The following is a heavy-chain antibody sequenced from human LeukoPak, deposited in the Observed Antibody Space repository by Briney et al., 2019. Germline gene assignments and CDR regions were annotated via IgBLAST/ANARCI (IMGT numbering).Heavy chain of an antibody. J-gene: IGHJ3*02. V-gene: IGHV3-66*01. CDR1: GFTVSSNY. Sequence: GGSLRLSCAASGFTVSSNYMSWVRQAPGKGLEWVSVIYSGGSTYYADSVKGRFTISRDNSKNTLYLQMNSLGAEDTAVYYCARSGYCSGGSCYGDAFDIWGQGTMVTVSS. CDR2: IYSGGST. CDR3: ARSGYCSGGSCYGDAFDI. D-gene: IGHD2-15*01.